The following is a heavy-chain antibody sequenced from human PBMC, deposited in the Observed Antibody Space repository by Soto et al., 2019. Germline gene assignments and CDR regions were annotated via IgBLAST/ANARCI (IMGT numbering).Heavy chain of an antibody. CDR2: IYHSGST. V-gene: IGHV4-59*01. Sequence: SETLSLTCTVSGGSISSYYWSWIRQPPGKGLEWIGYIYHSGSTNYNPSLKSRVTISVDTSKNQFSLKLSSVTAADTAVYYCARQLWFGSLYAMDVWGQGTTVT. D-gene: IGHD3-10*01. CDR1: GGSISSYY. CDR3: ARQLWFGSLYAMDV. J-gene: IGHJ6*02.